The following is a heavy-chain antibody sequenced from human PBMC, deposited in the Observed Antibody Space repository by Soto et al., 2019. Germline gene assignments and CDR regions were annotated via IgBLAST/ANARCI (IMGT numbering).Heavy chain of an antibody. J-gene: IGHJ3*02. D-gene: IGHD2-2*01. CDR3: ARGAGYCSSTSCYWQNAFDI. CDR1: GYTFTSYG. CDR2: ISAYNGNT. V-gene: IGHV1-18*01. Sequence: ASVKVSCKASGYTFTSYGISWVRQAPGQGLEWMGWISAYNGNTNYAQKLQGRVTMTTDTSTSTAYMELRSLRSDDTAVYYCARGAGYCSSTSCYWQNAFDIWGQGTMVTVSS.